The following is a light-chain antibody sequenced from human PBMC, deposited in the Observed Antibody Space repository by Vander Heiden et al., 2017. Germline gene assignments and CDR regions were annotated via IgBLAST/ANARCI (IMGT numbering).Light chain of an antibody. CDR3: QQSYSTPDT. CDR2: AAS. J-gene: IGKJ3*01. CDR1: QIISTY. Sequence: DIQMTQSPSSLSASVGDRVTITCRASQIISTYLNWYQQKPGKAPKLLIFAASSLQSGVPSRFSGSGSGTDFTLTISNLQPEDFATYYCQQSYSTPDTFGPGTRVDI. V-gene: IGKV1-39*01.